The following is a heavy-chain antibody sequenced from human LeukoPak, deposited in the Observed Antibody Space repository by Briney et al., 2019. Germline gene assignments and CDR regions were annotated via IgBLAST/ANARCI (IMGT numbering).Heavy chain of an antibody. CDR3: ARGPRWEYQLPYYFDY. J-gene: IGHJ4*02. CDR2: IIPIFDTA. V-gene: IGHV1-69*05. CDR1: GGTFSSYA. Sequence: GASVKVSCKATGGTFSSYAISWVRQAPGQGLEWMGGIIPIFDTANYAQKFQGRVTITTDESTSTAYMELSSLRSEDTAVYYCARGPRWEYQLPYYFDYWGQGTLVTVSS. D-gene: IGHD2-2*01.